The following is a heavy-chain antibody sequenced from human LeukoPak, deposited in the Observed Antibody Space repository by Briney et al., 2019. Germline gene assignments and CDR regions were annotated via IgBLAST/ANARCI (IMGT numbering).Heavy chain of an antibody. Sequence: PGGSLRLSCAASGFTLSSYWMSWVRQAPGKGLEWVANIKQDGSEKYYVDSVKGRFTISRDNAKNSLNLQMNSLRAEDTAVYYCARDRLFGNLPDYWGQGTLVTVSS. CDR1: GFTLSSYW. CDR2: IKQDGSEK. CDR3: ARDRLFGNLPDY. V-gene: IGHV3-7*01. J-gene: IGHJ4*02. D-gene: IGHD1-7*01.